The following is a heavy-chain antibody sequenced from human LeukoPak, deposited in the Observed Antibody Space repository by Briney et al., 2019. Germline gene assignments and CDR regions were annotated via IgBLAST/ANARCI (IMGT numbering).Heavy chain of an antibody. CDR3: AKDRTRLDY. V-gene: IGHV3-23*01. CDR2: ISGSGGAT. CDR1: GFTFTSLA. J-gene: IGHJ4*02. Sequence: GGSLRLSCAASGFTFTSLAMTWVREAPGKGLEWVSAISGSGGATYYADSVKGRFTISRDNSKNTLYLQMDSLRAEDTAVYYCAKDRTRLDYWGQGTLVTVSS.